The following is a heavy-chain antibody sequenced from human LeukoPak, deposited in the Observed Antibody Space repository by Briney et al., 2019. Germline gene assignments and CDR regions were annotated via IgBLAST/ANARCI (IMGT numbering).Heavy chain of an antibody. CDR3: AKEKAIGTINYGLDV. CDR1: GFTFDTYG. V-gene: IGHV3-30*18. J-gene: IGHJ6*02. D-gene: IGHD1-1*01. Sequence: GGSLRLSCAASGFTFDTYGMLWVRQAPGKGXXXXXXXXYDGSNKYYADSVKGRFTISRDNSKNTLYLQMNSLRGEDTAVYYCAKEKAIGTINYGLDVWGQGTTVTVSS. CDR2: XXYDGSNK.